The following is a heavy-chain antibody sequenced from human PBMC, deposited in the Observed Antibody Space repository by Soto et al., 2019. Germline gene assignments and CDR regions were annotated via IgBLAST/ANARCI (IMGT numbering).Heavy chain of an antibody. Sequence: TGGSLRLSCAASGFTFSSYAMSWVRQAPGKGLEWVSAISGSGGSTYYADSVKGRFTISRDNSKNTLYLQMNSLRAEDTAVYYCAKDHTFGGVIVLIPDYWGQGTLVTVSS. D-gene: IGHD3-16*02. CDR2: ISGSGGST. CDR1: GFTFSSYA. CDR3: AKDHTFGGVIVLIPDY. V-gene: IGHV3-23*01. J-gene: IGHJ4*02.